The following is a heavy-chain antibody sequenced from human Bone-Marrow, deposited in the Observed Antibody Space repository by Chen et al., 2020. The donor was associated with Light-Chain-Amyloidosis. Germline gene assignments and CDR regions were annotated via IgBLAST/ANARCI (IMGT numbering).Heavy chain of an antibody. CDR3: AKEAPNSGTHYSRYFDY. Sequence: VQVVESGGGLQQPGGSLRLSCAASGFTLRNGWVRQVPGKGLEWLSSIDRGGPTYYTVSVKGRFTISRDSPKYTMYRQMNGRRADDTAVYYCAKEAPNSGTHYSRYFDYWGQGTLVTVSS. V-gene: IGHV3-23*04. J-gene: IGHJ4*02. CDR2: IDRGGPT. CDR1: GFTLRNG. D-gene: IGHD3-10*01.